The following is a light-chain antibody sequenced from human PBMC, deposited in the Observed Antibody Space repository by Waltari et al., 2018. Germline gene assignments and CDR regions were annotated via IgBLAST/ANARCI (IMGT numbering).Light chain of an antibody. V-gene: IGLV2-23*01. Sequence: QSALTQPASVSGSPGQSITISCPGTSSDVGSYNLVSWYQHHPGKAPKLMIYEGTQRPSGFSDRFSGSKSGDTASLTISGLQAEDEADYYCCSYVRDITWVFGGGTKLTVL. J-gene: IGLJ3*02. CDR3: CSYVRDITWV. CDR1: SSDVGSYNL. CDR2: EGT.